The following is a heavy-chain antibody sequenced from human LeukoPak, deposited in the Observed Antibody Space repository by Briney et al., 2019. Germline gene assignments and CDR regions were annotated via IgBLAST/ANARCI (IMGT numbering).Heavy chain of an antibody. Sequence: GGSLRLSCAASGFTLSTYAMHWVRQAPGKGLEWVTVISTDGKDKKYADSVKGRFAISRDNSKNTLDLQMNSLRAEDTGVYYCAKDQKWGPADYYFDSWGQGTLVTVSS. J-gene: IGHJ4*02. CDR1: GFTLSTYA. D-gene: IGHD2-2*01. CDR2: ISTDGKDK. V-gene: IGHV3-30*18. CDR3: AKDQKWGPADYYFDS.